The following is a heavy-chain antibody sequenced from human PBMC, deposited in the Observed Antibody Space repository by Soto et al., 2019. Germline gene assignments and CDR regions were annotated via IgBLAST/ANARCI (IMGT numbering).Heavy chain of an antibody. CDR2: IYYSGST. CDR1: GGSISSSSYY. Sequence: PSETLSLTCTVSGGSISSSSYYWGWIRQPPGKGLEWIGSIYYSGSTYYNPSLKSRVTISVDTSKNQFSLKLSSVTAADTAVYYCARLRDRDSSGHYGLLSLDYWGQGTLLTVS. D-gene: IGHD3-22*01. V-gene: IGHV4-39*01. CDR3: ARLRDRDSSGHYGLLSLDY. J-gene: IGHJ4*02.